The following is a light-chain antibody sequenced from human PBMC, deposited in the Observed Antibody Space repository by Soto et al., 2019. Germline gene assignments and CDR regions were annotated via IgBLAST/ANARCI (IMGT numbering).Light chain of an antibody. Sequence: EIVMTQSPATLSLSPGERATLSCRASQSVSNNYLAWYQQKPGQAPRLLIYGASSRATGIPDRFSGSGSGTDFTLTISSLEPEDFAVYYCQQRSNWPHSITFGQGTRLEIK. CDR2: GAS. CDR1: QSVSNNY. J-gene: IGKJ5*01. CDR3: QQRSNWPHSIT. V-gene: IGKV3D-20*02.